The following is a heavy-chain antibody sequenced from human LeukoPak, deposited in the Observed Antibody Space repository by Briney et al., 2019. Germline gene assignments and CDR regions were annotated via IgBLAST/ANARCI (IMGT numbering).Heavy chain of an antibody. CDR3: ARGGLLRFLEWPRYYYYSMDV. CDR2: INHSGST. D-gene: IGHD3-3*01. J-gene: IGHJ6*02. V-gene: IGHV4-34*01. Sequence: SETLSLTCAVYGGSFTGYYWSWIRQPPGKGLEWIGEINHSGSTNDNPSLKSRVTISVDTSKNQFSLKLSSVTAADTAVYYCARGGLLRFLEWPRYYYYSMDVWGQGTTVTVSS. CDR1: GGSFTGYY.